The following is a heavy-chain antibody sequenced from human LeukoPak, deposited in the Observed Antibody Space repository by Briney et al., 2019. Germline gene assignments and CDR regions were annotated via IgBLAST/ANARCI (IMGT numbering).Heavy chain of an antibody. CDR1: GFTFSSYS. V-gene: IGHV3-48*01. CDR2: TSSSSSTI. D-gene: IGHD5-18*01. J-gene: IGHJ6*03. Sequence: GGSLRLSCAASGFTFSSYSINWVRQAPGKGLEWVSYTSSSSSTIYYADSVKGRFTISRDNARNSLYLQMNSLRAEDTAVYYCAKNAIQLWLYSYYYYMDVWGKGTTVTVSS. CDR3: AKNAIQLWLYSYYYYMDV.